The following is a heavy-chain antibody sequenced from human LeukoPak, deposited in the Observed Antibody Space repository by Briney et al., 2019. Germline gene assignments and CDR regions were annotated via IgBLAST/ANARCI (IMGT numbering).Heavy chain of an antibody. CDR3: ARTNKNPPYSSSWTYYYYYYMNV. J-gene: IGHJ6*03. CDR1: GGSISSSSYY. D-gene: IGHD6-13*01. CDR2: IYYSGST. Sequence: SETLSLTCTVSGGSISSSSYYWGWIRQPPGKGLEWIGSIYYSGSTNYNPSLKSRVTISVDTSKNQFSLKLSSVTAADTAVYYCARTNKNPPYSSSWTYYYYYYMNVWGKGTTVTVSS. V-gene: IGHV4-39*07.